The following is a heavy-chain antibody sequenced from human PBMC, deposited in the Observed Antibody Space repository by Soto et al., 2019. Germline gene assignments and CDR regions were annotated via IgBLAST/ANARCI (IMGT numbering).Heavy chain of an antibody. Sequence: QVQLVQSGAEVKKPGASVKVSCKGSGYTFTRYSISWVRQAPGQGLEWMGWISAYNGNTNYAQKFQGRVTMTTDTSTSTAYMELRSLRSDDTAVYYCVVSVVRGGGWFDPWGQGTLVTVSS. V-gene: IGHV1-18*01. CDR2: ISAYNGNT. CDR1: GYTFTRYS. D-gene: IGHD3-22*01. J-gene: IGHJ5*02. CDR3: VVSVVRGGGWFDP.